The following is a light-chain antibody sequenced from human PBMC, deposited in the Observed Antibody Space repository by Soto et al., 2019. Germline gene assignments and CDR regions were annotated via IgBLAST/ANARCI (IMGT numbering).Light chain of an antibody. Sequence: QSALTQPASVSGSPGQSITISCTGTSSDVGGYNYVSWYQQHPGKAPKLMIYDVSNRPSGVSNRFSDSKSGNTASLTISGLQAEDEADYYCSSYTSSSTYEVFGGGTKLTVL. CDR3: SSYTSSSTYEV. CDR2: DVS. V-gene: IGLV2-14*01. J-gene: IGLJ2*01. CDR1: SSDVGGYNY.